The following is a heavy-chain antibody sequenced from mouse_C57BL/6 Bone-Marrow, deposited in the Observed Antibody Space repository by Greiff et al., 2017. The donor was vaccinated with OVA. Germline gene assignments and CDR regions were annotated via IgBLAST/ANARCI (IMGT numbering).Heavy chain of an antibody. Sequence: VQLQQSGAELVRPGTSVKMSCKASGYTFTNYWIGWAKQRPGHGLEWIGDIYPGGGYTNYNEKFKGKATLTADKSSSTAYMQFSSRTSEDSAIYYCARGNFYGSSGYFDYWGQGTTLTVSS. D-gene: IGHD1-1*01. J-gene: IGHJ2*01. CDR2: IYPGGGYT. V-gene: IGHV1-63*01. CDR1: GYTFTNYW. CDR3: ARGNFYGSSGYFDY.